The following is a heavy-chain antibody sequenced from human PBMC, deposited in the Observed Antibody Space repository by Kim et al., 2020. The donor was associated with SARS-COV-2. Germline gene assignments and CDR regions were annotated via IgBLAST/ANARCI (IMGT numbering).Heavy chain of an antibody. D-gene: IGHD6-19*01. Sequence: GGSLRLSCAASGFTFSSYGMHWVRQAPGKGLEWVAVIWYDGSNKYYADSVKGRFIISRDNSKNTLYLQMNSLRAEDTAVYYCATIAVADDYWGQGTLVTVSS. CDR1: GFTFSSYG. CDR3: ATIAVADDY. V-gene: IGHV3-33*01. CDR2: IWYDGSNK. J-gene: IGHJ4*02.